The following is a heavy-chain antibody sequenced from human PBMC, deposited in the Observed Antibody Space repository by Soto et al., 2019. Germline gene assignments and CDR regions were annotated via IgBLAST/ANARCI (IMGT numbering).Heavy chain of an antibody. Sequence: QVQLVQSGAEVKKPGASVKVSCKASGYTFTSYAMHWVRQAPGQRLEWMGWINAGNGNTKYSQKFQGRVTITRDTSASTAYMELSSLRSEDTAVYYCASSCSSTSCYYYYYYGMDVWGQGTTVTVSS. J-gene: IGHJ6*02. CDR1: GYTFTSYA. CDR2: INAGNGNT. V-gene: IGHV1-3*01. CDR3: ASSCSSTSCYYYYYYGMDV. D-gene: IGHD2-2*01.